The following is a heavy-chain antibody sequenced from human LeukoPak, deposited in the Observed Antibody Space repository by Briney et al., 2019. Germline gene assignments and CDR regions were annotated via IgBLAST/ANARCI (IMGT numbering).Heavy chain of an antibody. V-gene: IGHV4-59*01. D-gene: IGHD3-3*01. CDR3: ARDSGGGSYDFWSGYPTGWFDP. J-gene: IGHJ5*02. Sequence: SETLSLTCTVSGGSISSYYWSWIRQPPGKGLEWIGYIYYSGSTNYNPSPKSRVTISVDTSKNQFSLKLSSVIAADTAVYYCARDSGGGSYDFWSGYPTGWFDPWGQGTLVTVSS. CDR1: GGSISSYY. CDR2: IYYSGST.